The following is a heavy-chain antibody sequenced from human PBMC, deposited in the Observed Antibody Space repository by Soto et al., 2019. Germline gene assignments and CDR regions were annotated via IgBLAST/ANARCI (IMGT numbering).Heavy chain of an antibody. Sequence: QVQLQESGPGLVKPSQTLSLTCTVSGGSISSGGYYWSWIRQHPGKGLEWIGYIYYSGSTYYNPSLMRGVTLSVDPSKNQFSLKLSSVTAADTAVYYCARDLGYSYISWFDPWGQGTLVTVSS. CDR1: GGSISSGGYY. CDR2: IYYSGST. D-gene: IGHD6-13*01. CDR3: ARDLGYSYISWFDP. V-gene: IGHV4-31*03. J-gene: IGHJ5*02.